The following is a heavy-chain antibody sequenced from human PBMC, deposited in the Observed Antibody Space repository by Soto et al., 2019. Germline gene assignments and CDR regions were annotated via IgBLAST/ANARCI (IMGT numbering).Heavy chain of an antibody. J-gene: IGHJ4*02. CDR1: GFTFTSSA. V-gene: IGHV1-58*01. CDR2: IVVGSGNT. Sequence: ASVKVSCKASGFTFTSSAVQWVRQALGQRLEWIGWIVVGSGNTNYAQKFQERVTITRDMSTSTAYMELSSLRSEDTAVYYCAADTGYDSSGYNFDCWGQRTLVTVSS. D-gene: IGHD3-22*01. CDR3: AADTGYDSSGYNFDC.